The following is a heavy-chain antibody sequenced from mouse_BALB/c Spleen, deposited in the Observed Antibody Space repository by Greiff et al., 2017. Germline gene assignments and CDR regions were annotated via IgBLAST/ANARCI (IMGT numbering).Heavy chain of an antibody. CDR2: ISSGGST. CDR1: GFTFSSYA. V-gene: IGHV5-6-5*01. J-gene: IGHJ3*01. CDR3: ARAGATGFAY. Sequence: EVKLVESGGGLVKPGGSLKLSCAVSGFTFSSYAMSWVRQTPEKRLEWVASISSGGSTYYPDSVKGRFTISRDNARNILYLQMSSLRSEDTAMYYCARAGATGFAYWGQGTLVTVSA. D-gene: IGHD3-1*01.